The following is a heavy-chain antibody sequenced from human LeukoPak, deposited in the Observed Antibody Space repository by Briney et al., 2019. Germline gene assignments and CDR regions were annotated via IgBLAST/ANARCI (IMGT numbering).Heavy chain of an antibody. CDR2: ISVRSNYR. CDR1: GYTFSDFS. D-gene: IGHD3-22*01. CDR3: VRLRRNSDRSGYYYYYDY. Sequence: PGGSLRLSCAASGYTFSDFSVNWVRQAPGEGLEWVSSISVRSNYRYYADSVRGRFTISRDDARDSLFLQMNSLRAEDTAVYFCVRLRRNSDRSGYYYYYDYWGQGTLVTVSS. V-gene: IGHV3-21*01. J-gene: IGHJ4*02.